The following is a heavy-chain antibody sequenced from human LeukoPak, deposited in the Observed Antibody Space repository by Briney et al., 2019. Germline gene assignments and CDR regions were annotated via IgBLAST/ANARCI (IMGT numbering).Heavy chain of an antibody. CDR1: GGSISSYY. Sequence: SETLSLTCTVSGGSISSYYWSWIRQPAGKGLEWIGRIYTSGSTNYNPSLKSRVTMSVDTSKNQFSLKLSSVTAADTAVYYCARVRGITSMAFLDYWGRGTLVTVSS. CDR3: ARVRGITSMAFLDY. V-gene: IGHV4-4*07. J-gene: IGHJ4*02. D-gene: IGHD3-16*01. CDR2: IYTSGST.